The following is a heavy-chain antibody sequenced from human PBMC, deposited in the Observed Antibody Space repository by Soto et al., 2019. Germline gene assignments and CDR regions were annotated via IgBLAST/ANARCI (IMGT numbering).Heavy chain of an antibody. Sequence: SETLSLTCTVSGGSISSYYWSWIRQPPGKGLEWIGYIYHSGSTNYNPSLKSRVTISVDTSKNQFSLKLSSVTAADTAVYYCARLYGSGSYYVPALYYYYGMDDWGQGTTVTVSS. J-gene: IGHJ6*01. D-gene: IGHD3-10*01. CDR3: ARLYGSGSYYVPALYYYYGMDD. V-gene: IGHV4-59*08. CDR1: GGSISSYY. CDR2: IYHSGST.